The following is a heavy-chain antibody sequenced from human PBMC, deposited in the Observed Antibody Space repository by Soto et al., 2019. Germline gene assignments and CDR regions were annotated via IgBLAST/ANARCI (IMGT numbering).Heavy chain of an antibody. CDR1: GFTVSSNY. J-gene: IGHJ4*02. D-gene: IGHD3-22*01. Sequence: GGSLRLSCAASGFTVSSNYMTWVRQAPGKGLEWVPLIYADGRTYYADSVKGRFTISRDNSKNTLYLQMNSLRTEDTAMYYCARERDTTGCILAFWGQGTLVTVSS. V-gene: IGHV3-53*01. CDR3: ARERDTTGCILAF. CDR2: IYADGRT.